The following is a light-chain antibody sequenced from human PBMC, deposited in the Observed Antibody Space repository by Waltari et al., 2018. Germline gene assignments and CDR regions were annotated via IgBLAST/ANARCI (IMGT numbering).Light chain of an antibody. J-gene: IGKJ4*01. CDR1: QAISTF. V-gene: IGKV1-16*02. CDR3: QQYSTFPPT. CDR2: AAS. Sequence: DIQMTPSPSSLSPSVGDRVILTCRASQAISTFLAWFQLKPVKAPKSRIYAASTLQTGVSSNFSCSVSGTDFTLTISSLQPGDCATYYCQQYSTFPPTFGGGTRVE.